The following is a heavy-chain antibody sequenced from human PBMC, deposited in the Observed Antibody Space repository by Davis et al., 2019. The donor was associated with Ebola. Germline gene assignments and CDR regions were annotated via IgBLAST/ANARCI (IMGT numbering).Heavy chain of an antibody. Sequence: AASVKVSCKASGGTFSSYAISWVRQAPGQGLEWMGGIIPIFGTANYAQKFQGRVTITADKSTSTAYMELSSLRSEDTAVYYCARDRASEWLLWGGYFDYWGQGTLVTVSS. D-gene: IGHD3-3*01. CDR2: IIPIFGTA. V-gene: IGHV1-69*06. CDR3: ARDRASEWLLWGGYFDY. J-gene: IGHJ4*02. CDR1: GGTFSSYA.